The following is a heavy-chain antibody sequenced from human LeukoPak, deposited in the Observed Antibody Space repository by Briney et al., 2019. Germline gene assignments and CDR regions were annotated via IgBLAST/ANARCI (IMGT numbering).Heavy chain of an antibody. CDR1: GGTFSSYA. Sequence: GASVKVSCKASGGTFSSYAISWVRQAPGQGLEWMGRIIPILGIANYAQKFQGRVTITADKSTSTAYMELSSLRSEDTAVYYCARVSPNSGCDSAEYWGQGTLVTVSS. D-gene: IGHD5-12*01. CDR2: IIPILGIA. J-gene: IGHJ4*02. CDR3: ARVSPNSGCDSAEY. V-gene: IGHV1-69*04.